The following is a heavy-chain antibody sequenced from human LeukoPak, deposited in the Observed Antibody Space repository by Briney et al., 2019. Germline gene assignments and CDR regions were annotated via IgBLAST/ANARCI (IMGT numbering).Heavy chain of an antibody. J-gene: IGHJ4*02. CDR3: AGGGIAVAANY. D-gene: IGHD6-19*01. V-gene: IGHV3-30*03. CDR2: ISYDGSNK. Sequence: GGSLRLSCAASGFTFSSYGMHWVRQAPGKGPEWVAVISYDGSNKYYADSVKGRFTISRDNSKNTLYLQMNSLRAEDTAVYYCAGGGIAVAANYWGQGTLVTVSS. CDR1: GFTFSSYG.